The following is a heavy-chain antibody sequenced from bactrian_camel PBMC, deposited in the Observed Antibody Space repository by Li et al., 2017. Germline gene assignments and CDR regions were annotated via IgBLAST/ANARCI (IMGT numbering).Heavy chain of an antibody. CDR3: AAVGTYTYGVSCRNAIYDI. CDR1: GGSLSRDC. CDR2: IERNGRT. V-gene: IGHV3S53*01. Sequence: QVQLVESGGGSVQAGGSLRLSCEASGGSLSRDCAGWFRQAPGQERVKVASIERNGRTTYADSVKGRFTVSRDGAGKILYLDMVRLTPEDTAMYYCAAVGTYTYGVSCRNAIYDIWGQGTQVTVST. D-gene: IGHD2*01. J-gene: IGHJ4*01.